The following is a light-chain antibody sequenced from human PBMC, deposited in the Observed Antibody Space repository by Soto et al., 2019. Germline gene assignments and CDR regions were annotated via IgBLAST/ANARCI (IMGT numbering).Light chain of an antibody. V-gene: IGKV3-20*01. CDR3: QQYGNSPIT. CDR2: DAS. J-gene: IGKJ5*01. Sequence: EIVLTQSPGTLSLSPGERATLSCRASQSISSNYLAWYQQKPGQAPRLLIYDASSRATGIPDRFSGSGSGTDFTLTISRLEPEDFAVYHCQQYGNSPITFGQGTRLEIK. CDR1: QSISSNY.